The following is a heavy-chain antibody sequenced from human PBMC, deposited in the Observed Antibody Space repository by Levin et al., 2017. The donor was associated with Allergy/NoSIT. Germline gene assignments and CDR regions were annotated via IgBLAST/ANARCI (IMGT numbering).Heavy chain of an antibody. CDR1: GFSLSTSGMC. CDR2: IDWDDDK. CDR3: ARTRKISNTWYPFAS. V-gene: IGHV2-70*11. J-gene: IGHJ4*02. D-gene: IGHD6-13*01. Sequence: QTLSLTCTFSGFSLSTSGMCVSWLRQPPGKALEWLARIDWDDDKYYSTSLKTRLTISKDTSKNQVVLTMTNMDPVDTATYYCARTRKISNTWYPFASWGQGTLVTVSS.